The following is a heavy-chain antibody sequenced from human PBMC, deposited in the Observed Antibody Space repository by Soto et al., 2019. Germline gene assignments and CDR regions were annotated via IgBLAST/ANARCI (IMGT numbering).Heavy chain of an antibody. CDR1: GYSFTSYP. D-gene: IGHD4-17*01. V-gene: IGHV1-3*04. CDR3: PLQADHHYGDAFDY. J-gene: IGHJ4*02. Sequence: QVQLVQTGAEVKKPGSSVKISCKASGYSFTSYPIQWVRQAPGQRLEWMGWINTGNGNTRYSKKLQGRVTFTSDTSSSIVYMELSTLNAQATAVYYCPLQADHHYGDAFDYWCQGTQLTVSS. CDR2: INTGNGNT.